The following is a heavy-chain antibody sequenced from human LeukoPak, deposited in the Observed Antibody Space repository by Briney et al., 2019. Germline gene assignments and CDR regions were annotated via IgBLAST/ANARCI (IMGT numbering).Heavy chain of an antibody. CDR3: ARLRSGSLDY. Sequence: GGSLRLSCAASGFTFSSYAMSWVRQAPGKGLEWVSVIYSGGSTYYADSVKGRFTISRDNSKNTLYLQMNSLRAEDTAVYYCARLRSGSLDYWGQGTLVTVSS. CDR1: GFTFSSYA. J-gene: IGHJ4*02. CDR2: IYSGGST. V-gene: IGHV3-53*01. D-gene: IGHD1-26*01.